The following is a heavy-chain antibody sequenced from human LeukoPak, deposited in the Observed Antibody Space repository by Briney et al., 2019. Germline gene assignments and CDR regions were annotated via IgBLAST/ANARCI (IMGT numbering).Heavy chain of an antibody. Sequence: GGSLRLSCAASGFTFSNYRMNWVRQAPGKGLEWVSDISSSSTTIYYADSVKGRFTISRDNVNNSLHLQMNSLRAEDTAVYYCARDGPQGYYFDYWGQGTLVTVSS. CDR3: ARDGPQGYYFDY. J-gene: IGHJ4*02. D-gene: IGHD3/OR15-3a*01. CDR2: ISSSSTTI. V-gene: IGHV3-48*01. CDR1: GFTFSNYR.